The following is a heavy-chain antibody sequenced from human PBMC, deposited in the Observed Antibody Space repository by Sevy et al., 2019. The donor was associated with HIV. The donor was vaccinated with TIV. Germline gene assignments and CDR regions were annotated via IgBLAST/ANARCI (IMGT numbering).Heavy chain of an antibody. CDR3: ARVGAARYPYNWFDP. D-gene: IGHD6-6*01. J-gene: IGHJ5*02. CDR2: INPNSGGT. Sequence: ASVKVSCKASGYTFTGYYMHWVRQAPGQGLEWMVWINPNSGGTNYAQKFQGRVTMTRDTSISTAYLELSRLRSDDTAVYYCARVGAARYPYNWFDPWGQGTLVTVSS. V-gene: IGHV1-2*02. CDR1: GYTFTGYY.